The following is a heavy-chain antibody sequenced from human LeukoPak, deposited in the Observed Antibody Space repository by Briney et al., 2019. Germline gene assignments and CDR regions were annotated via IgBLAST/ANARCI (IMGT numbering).Heavy chain of an antibody. J-gene: IGHJ4*02. CDR2: ISGSGGST. CDR1: GFTFSSYA. V-gene: IGHV3-23*01. Sequence: GGFLRLSCAASGFTFSSYAMSWVRQAPGKGLEWVSAISGSGGSTYYADSVKGRFTISRDNSKNTLYLQMNSLRAEDTAVYYCAKATDSGYYYDSSGYSQLVYWGQGTLVTVSS. CDR3: AKATDSGYYYDSSGYSQLVY. D-gene: IGHD3-22*01.